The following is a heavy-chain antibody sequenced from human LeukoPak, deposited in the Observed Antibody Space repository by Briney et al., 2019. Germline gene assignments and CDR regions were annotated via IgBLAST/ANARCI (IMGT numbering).Heavy chain of an antibody. D-gene: IGHD1-26*01. J-gene: IGHJ4*02. CDR1: GGSVSRGGYY. Sequence: TSETLSLTCTVSGGSVSRGGYYWNCIRQHPGKGLEWIGFTSYSEGTYYNPSLMSRITISVDRSQNQFSLKMRDVTAADTAVYFCATADWESFYFDSWGQGALVAVSS. CDR3: ATADWESFYFDS. V-gene: IGHV4-31*03. CDR2: TSYSEGT.